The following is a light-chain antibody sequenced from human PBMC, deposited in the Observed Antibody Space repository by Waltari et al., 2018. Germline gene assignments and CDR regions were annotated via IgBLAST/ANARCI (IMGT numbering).Light chain of an antibody. CDR3: QQYNSSPYT. Sequence: DIQMTQSPSTLSASVGDRVTITCRASQSISSWLAWYQHEPGKATKLLIYKASSLESGVPSRFSGSGSGTEFTLTISSLQPDDFATYYCQQYNSSPYTFGQGTKLEIK. J-gene: IGKJ2*01. V-gene: IGKV1-5*03. CDR2: KAS. CDR1: QSISSW.